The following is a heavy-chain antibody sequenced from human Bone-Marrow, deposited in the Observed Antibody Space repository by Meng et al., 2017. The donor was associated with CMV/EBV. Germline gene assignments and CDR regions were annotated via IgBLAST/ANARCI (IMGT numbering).Heavy chain of an antibody. CDR2: IYHSGST. V-gene: IGHV4-38-2*02. Sequence: SETLSLTCTVSGYSISSGYYWGWIRQPPGKGLEWIGSIYHSGSTYYNPSLKSRVTISVDTSKNQFSLKLSSVTAADTAVYYCARDGRAAMVPWLRYWGQGPRVHGAS. CDR3: ARDGRAAMVPWLRY. J-gene: IGHJ4*02. CDR1: GYSISSGYY. D-gene: IGHD5-18*01.